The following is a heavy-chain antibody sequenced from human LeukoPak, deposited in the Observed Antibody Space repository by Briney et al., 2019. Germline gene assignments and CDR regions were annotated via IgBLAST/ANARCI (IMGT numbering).Heavy chain of an antibody. D-gene: IGHD6-13*01. J-gene: IGHJ4*02. Sequence: SETLSLTCTVSGGSISSHYWNWIRQPPGKGLEWIGYLYNSGSTKYNPSLTSRVTISVDTSKNQFPLKLSSVTAADTAVYYCARDGSSSFDYWGQGTLVTVSS. V-gene: IGHV4-59*11. CDR3: ARDGSSSFDY. CDR1: GGSISSHY. CDR2: LYNSGST.